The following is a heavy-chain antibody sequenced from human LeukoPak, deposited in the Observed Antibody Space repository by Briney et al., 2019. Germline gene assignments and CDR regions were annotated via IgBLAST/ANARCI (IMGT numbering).Heavy chain of an antibody. CDR2: IDPHRGET. CDR3: ARDHITTVSIPFDY. Sequence: ASVTVSCKASGYRFTGYYVHWVRQAPGQGLEYMGWIDPHRGETTYGQKFQGRVTITRDTSISTVYMELSRLRSDDTAVYYYARDHITTVSIPFDYWGQGTLVTVSS. J-gene: IGHJ4*02. CDR1: GYRFTGYY. D-gene: IGHD5/OR15-5a*01. V-gene: IGHV1-2*02.